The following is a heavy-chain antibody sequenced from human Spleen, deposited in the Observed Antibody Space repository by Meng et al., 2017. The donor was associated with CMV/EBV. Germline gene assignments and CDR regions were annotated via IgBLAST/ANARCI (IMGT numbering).Heavy chain of an antibody. Sequence: ASVKVSCKASGYTFTGYYMHWVRQAPGQGLEWMGWINPNSGGTNYAQKFQGRVTMTRDTSISTAYMELRSLRSDDTAVYYCARDPLYYYYGMDVWGQGTTVTVSS. CDR1: GYTFTGYY. J-gene: IGHJ6*02. V-gene: IGHV1-2*02. CDR2: INPNSGGT. CDR3: ARDPLYYYYGMDV.